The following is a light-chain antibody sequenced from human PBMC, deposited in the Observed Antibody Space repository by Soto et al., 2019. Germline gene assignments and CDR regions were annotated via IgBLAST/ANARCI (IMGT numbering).Light chain of an antibody. CDR3: EEFDHCPWR. J-gene: IGKJ1*01. CDR2: GAS. CDR1: QSVDAMY. V-gene: IGKV3-20*01. Sequence: RATLSCMASQSVDAMYLAWYQQKPGQAPRLLIRGASRRDTGIPDRFSGSWSGTDCTLTFSGLEAEDCGVYYCEEFDHCPWRFGQGAKV.